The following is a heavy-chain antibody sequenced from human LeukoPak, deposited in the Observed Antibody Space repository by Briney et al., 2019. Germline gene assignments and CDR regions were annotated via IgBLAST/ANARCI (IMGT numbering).Heavy chain of an antibody. Sequence: SETLFLTCAASGFSIDSNSYYWGWIPQPDGQGLEWIGRVYPSGSTNYDPSLKSRLTLSVDKSKNQFSLNLTSVTAADTAIYYCASGAAAPLYYFGYWGEGSLVTVSS. CDR1: GFSIDSNSYY. V-gene: IGHV4-61*02. CDR2: VYPSGST. CDR3: ASGAAAPLYYFGY. D-gene: IGHD6-13*01. J-gene: IGHJ4*02.